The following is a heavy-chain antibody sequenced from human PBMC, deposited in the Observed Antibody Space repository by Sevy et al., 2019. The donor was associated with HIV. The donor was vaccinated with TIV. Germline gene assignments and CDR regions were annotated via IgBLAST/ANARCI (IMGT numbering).Heavy chain of an antibody. D-gene: IGHD3-16*01. V-gene: IGHV3-15*07. Sequence: GGSLRLSCAASGFTFSNAWMNWVRQAPGKGLEWVGRIKSKTDGGTTDYAAPVKGRFTISRDDSKNTLYLQMNSLKTADTAVYYCTTDGHDYDYVWGSRFDAFDIWGQGTMVTVSS. CDR2: IKSKTDGGTT. CDR3: TTDGHDYDYVWGSRFDAFDI. CDR1: GFTFSNAW. J-gene: IGHJ3*02.